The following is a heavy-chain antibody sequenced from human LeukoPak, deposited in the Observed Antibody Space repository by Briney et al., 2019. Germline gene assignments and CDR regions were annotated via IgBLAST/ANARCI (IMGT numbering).Heavy chain of an antibody. D-gene: IGHD1-26*01. CDR1: GFTFSSYA. CDR2: ISYDGSNK. V-gene: IGHV3-30-3*01. Sequence: GGSLRLSCAASGFTFSSYAMHWVRQAPGKGLEWVAVISYDGSNKYYADSVKGRFTISRDNSKNTLYLQMNSLRAEDTAVYYCARGEVGATSDFDYWGQGTLVTVSS. CDR3: ARGEVGATSDFDY. J-gene: IGHJ4*02.